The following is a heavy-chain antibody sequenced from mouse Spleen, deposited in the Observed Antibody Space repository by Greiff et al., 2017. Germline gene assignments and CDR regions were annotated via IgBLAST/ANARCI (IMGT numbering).Heavy chain of an antibody. Sequence: QVQLQQSGPELVKPGASVKISCKASGYAFSSSWMNWVKQRPGKGLEWIGRIYPGDGDTNYNGKFKGKATLTADKSSSTAYMQLSSLTYEDSAVYYCARDDYGSSYDWGQGTLVTVSA. CDR3: ARDDYGSSYD. CDR1: GYAFSSSW. V-gene: IGHV1-82*01. CDR2: IYPGDGDT. J-gene: IGHJ3*01. D-gene: IGHD1-1*01.